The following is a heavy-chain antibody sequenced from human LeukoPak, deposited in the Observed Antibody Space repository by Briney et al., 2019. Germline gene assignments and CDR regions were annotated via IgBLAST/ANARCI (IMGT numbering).Heavy chain of an antibody. CDR1: GFTFSNYA. D-gene: IGHD6-13*01. CDR3: ATDGTAAVLINYFDY. V-gene: IGHV3-23*01. J-gene: IGHJ4*02. CDR2: ISGSGGST. Sequence: GGSLRLSCAASGFTFSNYAMSWVRQAPGKGLEWVSAISGSGGSTYYADSVKGRFTISRDNSKNTLYLQMNSLRAEDTAVYYCATDGTAAVLINYFDYWGQGTLVTVSS.